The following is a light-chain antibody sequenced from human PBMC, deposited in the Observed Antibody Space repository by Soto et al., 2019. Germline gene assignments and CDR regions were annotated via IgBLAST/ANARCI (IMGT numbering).Light chain of an antibody. CDR2: KAS. V-gene: IGKV1-5*03. CDR1: QSIKTW. Sequence: DIQMTQSPSTLSASIGDRVTITCRASQSIKTWLAWYQQKPGEAPKLLIYKASSLETGVPSRFSGSGSRAEFTLTISSLQPDDFATYYCQQYNSYSYTFGPGTKVDIK. CDR3: QQYNSYSYT. J-gene: IGKJ3*01.